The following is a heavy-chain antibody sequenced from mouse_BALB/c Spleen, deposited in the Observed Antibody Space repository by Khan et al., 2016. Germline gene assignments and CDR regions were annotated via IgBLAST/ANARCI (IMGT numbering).Heavy chain of an antibody. V-gene: IGHV1-7*01. D-gene: IGHD1-1*01. CDR3: ARWSYYVGSRYGWFDY. CDR1: GYTFTDYW. Sequence: QVQLKQSGAELAKPGASVKMSCKASGYTFTDYWMHWVKQRPGQGLEWIGYINPTTGYIQYNQKFKYKASLTAEKSARTAYMQLSRLTYEYSAGYYCARWSYYVGSRYGWFDYGGHGTLVTCSA. J-gene: IGHJ3*01. CDR2: INPTTGYI.